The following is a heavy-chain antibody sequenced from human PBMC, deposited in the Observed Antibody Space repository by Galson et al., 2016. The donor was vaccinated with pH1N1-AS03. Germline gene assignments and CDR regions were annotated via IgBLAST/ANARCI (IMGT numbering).Heavy chain of an antibody. CDR1: GFTFTSYV. CDR2: ISGDGGNT. CDR3: VKEPQLLGGYFDY. D-gene: IGHD3-10*01. Sequence: SLRLSCAASGFTFTSYVMGWVRQAPGKGLEWVSTISGDGGNTYPADSMKGRFTISRDNSKNTLYLQMNSLRAEDTAVYYCVKEPQLLGGYFDYWGQGTLVTASS. V-gene: IGHV3-23*01. J-gene: IGHJ4*02.